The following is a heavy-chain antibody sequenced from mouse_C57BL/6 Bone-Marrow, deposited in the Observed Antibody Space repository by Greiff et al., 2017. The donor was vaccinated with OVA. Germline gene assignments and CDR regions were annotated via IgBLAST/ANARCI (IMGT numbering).Heavy chain of an antibody. Sequence: QVQLQQPGAELVKPGASVKLSCKASGYTFTSYWMQWVKQRPGQGLEWIGEIDPSDSYTNYNQKFKGKATLTVDTTASTAYMQLSILTSEDSAVYYCARDDGYYLRSYAMDYWGQGTSVTVSS. CDR3: ARDDGYYLRSYAMDY. D-gene: IGHD2-3*01. CDR2: IDPSDSYT. J-gene: IGHJ4*01. CDR1: GYTFTSYW. V-gene: IGHV1-50*01.